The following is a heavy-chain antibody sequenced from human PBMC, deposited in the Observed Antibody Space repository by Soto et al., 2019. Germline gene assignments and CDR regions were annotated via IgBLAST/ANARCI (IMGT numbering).Heavy chain of an antibody. V-gene: IGHV1-69*13. J-gene: IGHJ4*02. CDR1: GGTFSSYA. CDR2: IIPIFGTA. Sequence: PGPPVKVSCKASGGTFSSYAISWVRQAPGQGLEWMGGIIPIFGTANYAQKFQGRVTITADESTSTAYMELSSLRSEDTAVYYCAGEYSSSSGRYFDYWGQGTLVTVSS. CDR3: AGEYSSSSGRYFDY. D-gene: IGHD6-6*01.